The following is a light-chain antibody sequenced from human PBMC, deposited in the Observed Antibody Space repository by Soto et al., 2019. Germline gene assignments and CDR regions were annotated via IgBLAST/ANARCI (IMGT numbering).Light chain of an antibody. V-gene: IGKV1-33*01. Sequence: DIQMTQSPSSLSASVGDRVTFTCQASQNINNYLNWYQQKPGKSPRLLIYDASNLETGVPSRFSGSGSETDFTFTISSLQPVDVATYYCQQYDDLPLTFGGGTKVEIK. J-gene: IGKJ4*01. CDR3: QQYDDLPLT. CDR2: DAS. CDR1: QNINNY.